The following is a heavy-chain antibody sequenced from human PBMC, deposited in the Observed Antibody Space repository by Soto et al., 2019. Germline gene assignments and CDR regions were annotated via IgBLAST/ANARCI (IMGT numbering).Heavy chain of an antibody. CDR2: ISSSSTFT. V-gene: IGHV3-21*01. D-gene: IGHD6-19*01. Sequence: LRLSCVASGFTFSDYSVSWVRQAPGKGLEWLSSISSSSTFTHYADSVKGRFTISRDNAKNSLYLQMNSLRAEDTAVYYCAAPYSTGHRLLGYWGQGTLVTVSS. J-gene: IGHJ4*02. CDR3: AAPYSTGHRLLGY. CDR1: GFTFSDYS.